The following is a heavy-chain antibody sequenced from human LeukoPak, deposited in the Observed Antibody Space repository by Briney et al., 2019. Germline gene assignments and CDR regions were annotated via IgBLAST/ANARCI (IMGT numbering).Heavy chain of an antibody. V-gene: IGHV4-34*01. D-gene: IGHD3-22*01. CDR1: GGSFSGYY. CDR2: INHSGST. J-gene: IGHJ4*02. Sequence: SQTLSLTCAVYGGSFSGYYWSWIRQPPGKGLEWIGEINHSGSTNYNPSLKSRVTISVDTSKNQFSLKLSSVTAADTAVYYCARGPHTGVNYYDSSGYYYWGQGTLVTVSS. CDR3: ARGPHTGVNYYDSSGYYY.